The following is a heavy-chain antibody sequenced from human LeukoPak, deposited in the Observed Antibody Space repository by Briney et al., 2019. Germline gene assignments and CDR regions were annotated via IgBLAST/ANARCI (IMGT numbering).Heavy chain of an antibody. CDR3: TIWSGPHGDY. V-gene: IGHV4-39*01. CDR2: IYYSGST. J-gene: IGHJ4*02. CDR1: GGSISSSSYY. Sequence: SETLSLTCTVSGGSISSSSYYWGWIRQPPGKGLEWIGSIYYSGSTYYNPSLKSRVTISVDTSKNQFSLKLSSVTAADTAVYYCTIWSGPHGDYWGQGTLVPVSS. D-gene: IGHD3-3*01.